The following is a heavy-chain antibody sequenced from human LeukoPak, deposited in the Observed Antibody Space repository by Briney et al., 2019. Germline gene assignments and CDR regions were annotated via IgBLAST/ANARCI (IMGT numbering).Heavy chain of an antibody. CDR2: IIGNSVST. CDR1: GFTFRNSA. V-gene: IGHV3-23*01. D-gene: IGHD5-24*01. J-gene: IGHJ4*02. Sequence: PGGSLRLSCAASGFTFRNSAMSWVRQAPGKGLEWVSNIIGNSVSTYYADFVKGRFTISRDNSNNTLFLQMNSLSADDTAIYFCAKGRRDGYNYPFFDSWGQGARVVVSS. CDR3: AKGRRDGYNYPFFDS.